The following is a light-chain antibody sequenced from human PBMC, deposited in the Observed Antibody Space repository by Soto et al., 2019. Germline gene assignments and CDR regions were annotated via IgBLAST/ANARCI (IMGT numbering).Light chain of an antibody. CDR3: QQYNNWPPWT. CDR1: QSISGC. V-gene: IGKV3D-15*01. Sequence: EIVLTQSPATLSLSPGERATLSCRASQSISGCLGWYQQKPGQAPRLLIYDASNRATGIPARFGGSGSGTDFTLTISSLQSEDFAVYYCQQYNNWPPWTFGQGTKVDIK. CDR2: DAS. J-gene: IGKJ1*01.